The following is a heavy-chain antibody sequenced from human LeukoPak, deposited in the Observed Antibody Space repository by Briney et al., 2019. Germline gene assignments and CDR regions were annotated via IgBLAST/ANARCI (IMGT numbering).Heavy chain of an antibody. CDR1: GYSFTSHW. J-gene: IGHJ5*02. CDR3: ARHPVAAGGAYNWFDP. V-gene: IGHV5-51*01. D-gene: IGHD6-13*01. Sequence: GESLKISCKGSGYGSGYSFTSHWIAWVRQMPGKGLEWMGIIYPRDSNTIYSPSFQGQVTISVDTSINTAYLQWISLKASDTAMYYCARHPVAAGGAYNWFDPWGQGTLVTVSS. CDR2: IYPRDSNT.